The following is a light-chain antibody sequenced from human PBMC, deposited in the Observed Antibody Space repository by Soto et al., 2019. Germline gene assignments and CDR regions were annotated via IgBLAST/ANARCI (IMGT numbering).Light chain of an antibody. V-gene: IGKV1-5*03. CDR1: QSVSTW. J-gene: IGKJ1*01. CDR2: MAS. CDR3: QPYNSHSPWT. Sequence: DIQMTQSPSTLSASVGDRVTITCRASQSVSTWLAWYQQKPGKAPQVLISMASTLESGVPSRFSASGSGTQFTLTISILQPDDFATYDCQPYNSHSPWTFGQGTKVEIK.